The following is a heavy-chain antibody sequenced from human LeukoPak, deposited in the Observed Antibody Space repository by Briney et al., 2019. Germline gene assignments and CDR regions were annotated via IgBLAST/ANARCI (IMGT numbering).Heavy chain of an antibody. D-gene: IGHD3-3*01. Sequence: ASVKVSCKASGYTFTGYYMHWVRQAPGQGLEWMGWINPNSGDTNYAQKFQGRVTVTRDTSISTAYMELSSLRSDDTAVYYCSRDFGEPTGYYMDVWGKGTTVTVSS. CDR2: INPNSGDT. V-gene: IGHV1-2*02. CDR3: SRDFGEPTGYYMDV. J-gene: IGHJ6*03. CDR1: GYTFTGYY.